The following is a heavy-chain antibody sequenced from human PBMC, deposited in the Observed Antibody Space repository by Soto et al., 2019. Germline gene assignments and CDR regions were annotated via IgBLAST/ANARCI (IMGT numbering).Heavy chain of an antibody. D-gene: IGHD3-10*01. J-gene: IGHJ6*02. V-gene: IGHV4-31*03. CDR1: GGSVSSGGYY. CDR2: IYYSGSS. Sequence: PSETLSLTCTVSGGSVSSGGYYWSWIRQHPGKGVEWIGYIYYSGSSYYSPSLKSRVTISLSTSKNPFSLKVSSVTAADTAVYYCARARGAYYYYAVDVWGQGTTVTVSS. CDR3: ARARGAYYYYAVDV.